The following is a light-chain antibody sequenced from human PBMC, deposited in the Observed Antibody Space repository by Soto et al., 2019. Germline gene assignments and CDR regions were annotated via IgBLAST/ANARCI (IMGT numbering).Light chain of an antibody. J-gene: IGKJ1*01. CDR1: QTVXDSSKNKDC. Sequence: IVMTQSPDPQAVCLGERATITCKSSQTVXDSSKNKDCLSWDQQKPGTPPQLVRDWASPRESGGPDRFSGRGSVTDFTLTSSSLQAAAVAVYSCQQYSRTPWTCGPGTKVEIK. V-gene: IGKV4-1*01. CDR2: WAS. CDR3: QQYSRTPWT.